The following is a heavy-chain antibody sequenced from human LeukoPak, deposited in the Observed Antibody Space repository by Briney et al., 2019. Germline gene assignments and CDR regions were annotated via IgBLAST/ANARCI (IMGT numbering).Heavy chain of an antibody. CDR3: ASRAGKPGNTPWCFDY. D-gene: IGHD1-7*01. J-gene: IGHJ4*02. CDR1: GGTFSSYA. V-gene: IGHV1-69*04. Sequence: SVKVSCKASGGTFSSYAISWVRQAPGQGLEWMGRIIPILGIANYAQKFQGRVTITADKSTSTAYMELSSLRSEDTAVYYCASRAGKPGNTPWCFDYWGQGALVTVSS. CDR2: IIPILGIA.